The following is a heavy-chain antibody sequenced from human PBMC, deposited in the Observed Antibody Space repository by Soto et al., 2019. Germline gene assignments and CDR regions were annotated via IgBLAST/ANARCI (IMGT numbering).Heavy chain of an antibody. J-gene: IGHJ5*02. CDR1: GGTFSSYA. D-gene: IGHD3-10*01. V-gene: IGHV1-69*12. CDR2: IIPIFGTA. Sequence: QVQLVQSGAEVKKPGSSVKVSCKASGGTFSSYAISWVRQAPGQGLEWMGGIIPIFGTANYAQKFQGRVTITAXXSXSXDYMELSSLRSEDTAVYYCARNMVRGVIITPNWFDPWGQGTLVTVSS. CDR3: ARNMVRGVIITPNWFDP.